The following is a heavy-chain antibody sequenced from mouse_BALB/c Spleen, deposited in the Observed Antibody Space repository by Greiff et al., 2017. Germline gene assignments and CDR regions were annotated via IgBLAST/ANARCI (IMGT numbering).Heavy chain of an antibody. D-gene: IGHD1-1*01. J-gene: IGHJ2*01. CDR1: GFTFTDYY. CDR2: IRNKANGYTT. CDR3: ARDKGITTVFDY. V-gene: IGHV7-3*02. Sequence: EVMLVESGGGLVQPGGSLRLSCATSGFTFTDYYMSWVRQPPGKALEWLGFIRNKANGYTTEYSASVKGRFTISRDNSQSILYLQMNTLRAEDSATYYCARDKGITTVFDYWGQGTTLTVSS.